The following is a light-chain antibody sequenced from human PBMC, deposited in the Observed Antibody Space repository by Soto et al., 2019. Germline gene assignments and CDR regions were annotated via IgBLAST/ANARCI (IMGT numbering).Light chain of an antibody. CDR3: QQYNDWPRT. CDR2: NTS. J-gene: IGKJ1*01. V-gene: IGKV3-15*01. CDR1: QNVGNY. Sequence: PGERATLSCRASQNVGNYLAWYQQKSGQAPRLLIYNTSTRANGVPARFSGSGTGTEFTLTISSPQPEDFAVYYCQQYNDWPRTFGQGTNVEVK.